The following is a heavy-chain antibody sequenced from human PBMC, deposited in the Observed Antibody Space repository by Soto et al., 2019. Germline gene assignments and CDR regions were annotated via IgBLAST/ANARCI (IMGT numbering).Heavy chain of an antibody. CDR3: ARAGYGDPNYFDY. V-gene: IGHV4-31*03. D-gene: IGHD4-17*01. Sequence: SETLSLTCTFSGGSISIGGYYLSWIRQHPGKGLEWIGYIYYSGSTYYNPSLKSRVTISVDTSKNQFSLKLSSVTAADTAVYYCARAGYGDPNYFDYWGQGTLVTVSS. J-gene: IGHJ4*02. CDR1: GGSISIGGYY. CDR2: IYYSGST.